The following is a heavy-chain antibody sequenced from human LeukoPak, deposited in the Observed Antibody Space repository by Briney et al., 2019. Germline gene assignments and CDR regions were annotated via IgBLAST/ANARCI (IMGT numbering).Heavy chain of an antibody. Sequence: ASVKVSCKASGYTFTSYDINWVRQATGQGLEWMGWMNPNSGNTGYAQKFQGRVTITRSTSISTAYMELSSLRSEDTAVYYCARVWRVGERAKDSSGYLDIWGQGTMVTVSS. V-gene: IGHV1-8*03. J-gene: IGHJ3*02. D-gene: IGHD3-22*01. CDR1: GYTFTSYD. CDR2: MNPNSGNT. CDR3: ARVWRVGERAKDSSGYLDI.